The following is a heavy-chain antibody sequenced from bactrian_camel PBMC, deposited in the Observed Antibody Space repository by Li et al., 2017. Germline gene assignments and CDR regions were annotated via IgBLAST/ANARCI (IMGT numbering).Heavy chain of an antibody. CDR2: IDIDGST. CDR3: AARRNYEYFRWSEERLIDY. J-gene: IGHJ4*01. D-gene: IGHD1*01. V-gene: IGHV3S53*01. Sequence: HVQLVESGGGSVQAGGSLTLSCEASAYRYRSYCMGWFRQAPGKEREGVARIDIDGSTTYADSVKGRFTISHDLAKNAVYLEMNDLKPEDTAIYYCAARRNYEYFRWSEERLIDYWGQGTQVTVS. CDR1: AYRYRSYC.